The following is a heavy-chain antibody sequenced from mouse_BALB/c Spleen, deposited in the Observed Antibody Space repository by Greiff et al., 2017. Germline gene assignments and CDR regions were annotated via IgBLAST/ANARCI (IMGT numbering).Heavy chain of an antibody. J-gene: IGHJ3*01. V-gene: IGHV1S45*01. D-gene: IGHD1-1*01. CDR1: GYTFTDYA. CDR3: ARWDYGSSFWFAY. Sequence: VQLQQSGAELVRPGVSVKISCKGSGYTFTDYAMHWVKQSHGKSLEWIGYIDPFNGGTSYNQKFKGKATLTVDKSSSTAYMHLSSLTSEDSAVYYCARWDYGSSFWFAYWGQGTLVTVSA. CDR2: IDPFNGGT.